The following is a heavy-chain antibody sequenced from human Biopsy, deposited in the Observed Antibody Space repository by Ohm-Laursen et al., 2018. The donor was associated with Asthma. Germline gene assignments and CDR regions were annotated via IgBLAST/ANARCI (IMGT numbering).Heavy chain of an antibody. CDR2: IIPIFGTA. D-gene: IGHD6-13*01. V-gene: IGHV1-69*01. Sequence: GSSVKVSCKASGGTFSSYAISWVRQAPGQGLEWMGGIIPIFGTANYAQKFQGRVTITADESTSTAYMELSSLRSEDTAVCYCARDFLFQHGSSWYYYYYGMDVWGQGTTVTVSS. CDR3: ARDFLFQHGSSWYYYYYGMDV. CDR1: GGTFSSYA. J-gene: IGHJ6*02.